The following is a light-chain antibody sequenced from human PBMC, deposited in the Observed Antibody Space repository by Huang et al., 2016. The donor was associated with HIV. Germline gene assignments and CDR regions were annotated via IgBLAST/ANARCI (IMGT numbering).Light chain of an antibody. J-gene: IGKJ3*01. Sequence: EIVMTQSPATLSVSPGERATLSCRASQSVTGNLAWYQHKPGQPPRLLIYGASTRAAGAAARFNASGSGTEFTLTSNSLQSEDFAVYYCQQYNKWPRTFGPGTKVDVK. V-gene: IGKV3-15*01. CDR3: QQYNKWPRT. CDR1: QSVTGN. CDR2: GAS.